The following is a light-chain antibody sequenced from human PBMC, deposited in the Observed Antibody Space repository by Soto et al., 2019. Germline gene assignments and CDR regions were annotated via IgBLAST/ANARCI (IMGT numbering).Light chain of an antibody. CDR3: QTWGTGFQF. Sequence: QPVLTQSPSASASLGASVKLTCTLSSGHSSYAIAWHQKQPGKGPRYLMDLNNDGSHTKGDGIPDRFSGSSSGADRYLIISSLQSEDEADYCCQTWGTGFQFFGGGTKLTVL. J-gene: IGLJ2*01. CDR2: LNNDGSH. CDR1: SGHSSYA. V-gene: IGLV4-69*01.